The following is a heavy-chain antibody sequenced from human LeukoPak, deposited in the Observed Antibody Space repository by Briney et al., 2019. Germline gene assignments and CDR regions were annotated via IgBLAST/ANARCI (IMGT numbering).Heavy chain of an antibody. J-gene: IGHJ4*02. CDR2: IYYSGTT. CDR1: GCSISSTSSY. V-gene: IGHV4-39*01. CDR3: ATYYYASSVYYYPVDY. Sequence: SETLSLTCTVSGCSISSTSSYWVWIRQPPGKGLEWIGSIYYSGTTYYNPSLKSRVTISVETSKNQFSLRLSSVTAADTAVYYCATYYYASSVYYYPVDYWGQGTLVTVSS. D-gene: IGHD3-22*01.